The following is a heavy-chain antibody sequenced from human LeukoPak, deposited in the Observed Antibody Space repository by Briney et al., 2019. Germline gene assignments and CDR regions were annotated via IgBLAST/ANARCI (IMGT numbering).Heavy chain of an antibody. CDR3: ARGLRVVGANIVHNNWFDP. CDR1: GGSFSGYY. J-gene: IGHJ5*02. D-gene: IGHD1-26*01. CDR2: INHSGST. Sequence: SETLSLTCAVYGGSFSGYYWSWIRQPPGKGLEWIGEINHSGSTNYNPSLKSRVTISVDTSKNQFSLKLSSVTAADTAVYYCARGLRVVGANIVHNNWFDPWGQGTLVTVSS. V-gene: IGHV4-34*01.